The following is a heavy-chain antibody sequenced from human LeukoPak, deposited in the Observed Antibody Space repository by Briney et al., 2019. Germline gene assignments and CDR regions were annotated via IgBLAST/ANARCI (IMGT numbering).Heavy chain of an antibody. CDR1: GFTFDDYA. V-gene: IGHV3-9*01. CDR3: AKSGDYERPVFDY. D-gene: IGHD4-17*01. CDR2: ISWNSGSI. Sequence: PGRSLRLSCAASGFTFDDYAMHWVRQAPGKGPEWVSGISWNSGSIGYADSVKGRFTISRDNAKNSLYLQMNGLRAEDTALYYCAKSGDYERPVFDYWGQGTLVTVSS. J-gene: IGHJ4*02.